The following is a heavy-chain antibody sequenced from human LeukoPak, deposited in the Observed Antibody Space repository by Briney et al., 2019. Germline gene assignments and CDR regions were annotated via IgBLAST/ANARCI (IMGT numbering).Heavy chain of an antibody. J-gene: IGHJ4*03. V-gene: IGHV3-23*01. Sequence: GGSLTLSCAVSGITFRTFAITWVRQAPGRGLECVSVISGAGDRTYYAETVRGRFTVSRDNSKNTLYLQMNNLRAEDTAVYYCAKGHSAYGTGFDFWGHRVMVSFSS. CDR3: AKGHSAYGTGFDF. CDR1: GITFRTFA. D-gene: IGHD5-12*01. CDR2: ISGAGDRT.